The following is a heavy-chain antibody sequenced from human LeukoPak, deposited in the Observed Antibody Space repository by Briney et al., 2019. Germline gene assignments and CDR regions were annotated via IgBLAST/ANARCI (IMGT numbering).Heavy chain of an antibody. J-gene: IGHJ6*02. CDR1: GFTFSSYG. CDR3: ARTMVRGFYYHCYGIDV. CDR2: IWYDGSNT. D-gene: IGHD3-10*01. Sequence: GGSLRLSCAASGFTFSSYGMHWVRQAPGKGLEWVAAIWYDGSNTYYADSVKGRFTISRDNSKNTLYLQMNSLRAEDTAVYYCARTMVRGFYYHCYGIDVWGQGTTVTVSS. V-gene: IGHV3-33*01.